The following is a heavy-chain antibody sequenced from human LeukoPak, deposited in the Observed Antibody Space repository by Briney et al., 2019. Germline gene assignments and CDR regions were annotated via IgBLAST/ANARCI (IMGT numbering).Heavy chain of an antibody. CDR3: AGDSSGYYRDAFDI. V-gene: IGHV3-53*01. CDR2: IYSGGST. CDR1: GFTVSSNY. D-gene: IGHD3-22*01. Sequence: GGSLRLSCAASGFTVSSNYMSWVRQAPGKGLEWVSVIYSGGSTYYADSVKGRFTTSRDNSKNTLYLQMNSLRAEDTAVYYCAGDSSGYYRDAFDIWGQGTMVTVSS. J-gene: IGHJ3*02.